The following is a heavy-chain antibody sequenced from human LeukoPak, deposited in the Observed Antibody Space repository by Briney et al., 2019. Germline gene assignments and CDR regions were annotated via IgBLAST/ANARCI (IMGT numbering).Heavy chain of an antibody. CDR2: INSDGSIT. J-gene: IGHJ4*02. CDR3: ARLLEGNYHFDS. V-gene: IGHV3-74*01. CDR1: GFTFSNYW. Sequence: GGSLRLSCTASGFTFSNYWMNWVRQVSGKGLVWVSRINSDGSITNYADSVKGRFTISRDNAKNTLSLQMNSLRAEDTALYYCARLLEGNYHFDSWGQGTLVTVSS. D-gene: IGHD5-24*01.